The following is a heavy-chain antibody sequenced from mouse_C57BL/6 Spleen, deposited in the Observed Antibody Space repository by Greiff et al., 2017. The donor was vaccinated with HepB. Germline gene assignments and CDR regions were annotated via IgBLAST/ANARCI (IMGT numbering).Heavy chain of an antibody. J-gene: IGHJ2*01. V-gene: IGHV1-80*01. Sequence: VQLQQSGAELVKPGASVKISCKASGYAFSSYWMNWVKQRPGKGLEWIGQIYPGDGDTNYNGKFKGKATLTAYKSSSTAYMQLSSLTSEDSAVYFCARAYYSNYVVYYFDYWGQGTTLTVSS. CDR2: IYPGDGDT. CDR1: GYAFSSYW. D-gene: IGHD2-5*01. CDR3: ARAYYSNYVVYYFDY.